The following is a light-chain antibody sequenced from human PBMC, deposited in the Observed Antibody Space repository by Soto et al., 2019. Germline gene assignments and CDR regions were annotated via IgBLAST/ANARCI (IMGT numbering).Light chain of an antibody. CDR1: QSVANL. CDR3: QQRDKWLT. Sequence: EIVLTQSPATLSLSPGERATLSCRASQSVANLLGWYQQKPGQAPRLLIYNGSNRAAGIPARFSGSGSGTDVTLTISSLEPEDFAVYYCQQRDKWLTFGGGTKVEI. CDR2: NGS. J-gene: IGKJ4*01. V-gene: IGKV3-11*01.